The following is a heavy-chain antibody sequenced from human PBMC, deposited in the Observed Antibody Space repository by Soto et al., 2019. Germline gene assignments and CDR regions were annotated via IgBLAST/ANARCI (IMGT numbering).Heavy chain of an antibody. CDR1: GFTFRTSA. Sequence: QVQLVESGGGVVQPGRSLRLSCVASGFTFRTSAMHWVRQAPGKGLEWVAVILYDGSNKYYADSVKGRFTISRDNSKNTLYLEMNLLTTEDTALYYCARDPGDYWGQGTLVTVSS. CDR2: ILYDGSNK. CDR3: ARDPGDY. D-gene: IGHD7-27*01. V-gene: IGHV3-30-3*01. J-gene: IGHJ4*02.